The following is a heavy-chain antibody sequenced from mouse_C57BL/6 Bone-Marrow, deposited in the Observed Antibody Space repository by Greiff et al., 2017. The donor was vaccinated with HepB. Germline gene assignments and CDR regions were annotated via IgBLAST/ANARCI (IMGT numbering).Heavy chain of an antibody. Sequence: EVQLQQSGPELVKPGASVKISCKASGYTFTDYYMNWVKQSHGKSLEWIGDINPNNGGTSYNQKFKGKATLTVDKSSSTAYMELRSLTSEDSAVYYCAINYYGTQFAYWGQGTLVTVSA. D-gene: IGHD1-1*01. CDR3: AINYYGTQFAY. J-gene: IGHJ3*01. CDR2: INPNNGGT. V-gene: IGHV1-26*01. CDR1: GYTFTDYY.